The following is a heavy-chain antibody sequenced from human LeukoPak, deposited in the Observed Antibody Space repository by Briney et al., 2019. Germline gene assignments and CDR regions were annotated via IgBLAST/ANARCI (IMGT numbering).Heavy chain of an antibody. D-gene: IGHD3-22*01. Sequence: ASVKVSCKASGYTFTDYYMHWVRQAPGQGLEWMAWINPNSGDTNYAQNFQGRATMTRDTSIRTVYMELSRLTSDDTAVYYCARRGSSAYPDYWGQGTLVTVSS. V-gene: IGHV1-2*02. CDR1: GYTFTDYY. CDR3: ARRGSSAYPDY. J-gene: IGHJ4*02. CDR2: INPNSGDT.